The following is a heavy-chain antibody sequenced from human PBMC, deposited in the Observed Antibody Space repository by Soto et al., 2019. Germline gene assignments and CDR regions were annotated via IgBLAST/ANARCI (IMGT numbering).Heavy chain of an antibody. J-gene: IGHJ4*02. CDR3: ARDPDSSGYNRALDS. V-gene: IGHV3-20*04. CDR2: INWNGGST. Sequence: GGSLRLSCAASGFTFDDYGMSWVRQAPGKGLEWVSGINWNGGSTGYADSVKGRFTISRDNAKNSLYLQMNSLRAEDTALYYCARDPDSSGYNRALDSWGQGTLVTVSS. CDR1: GFTFDDYG. D-gene: IGHD3-22*01.